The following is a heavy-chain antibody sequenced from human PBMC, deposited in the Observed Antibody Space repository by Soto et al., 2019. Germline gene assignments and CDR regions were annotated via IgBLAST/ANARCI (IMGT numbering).Heavy chain of an antibody. D-gene: IGHD2-15*01. V-gene: IGHV1-46*01. Sequence: AAVKVSCKASGCTFTRYYMHWVRQAPGQGLEWMGIINLSCGSTSYAQKFQERVTMTRASSTSTVYMELSSLRSEDTAVYYCARKCSGGSCSYYGIDASGQGTTFTVCS. CDR2: INLSCGST. CDR3: ARKCSGGSCSYYGIDA. J-gene: IGHJ6*02. CDR1: GCTFTRYY.